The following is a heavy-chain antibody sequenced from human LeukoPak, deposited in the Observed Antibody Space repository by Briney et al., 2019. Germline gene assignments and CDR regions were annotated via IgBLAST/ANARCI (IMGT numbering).Heavy chain of an antibody. J-gene: IGHJ4*02. D-gene: IGHD2-21*02. CDR1: GFSFSSHG. Sequence: GGSLRLSCAGSGFSFSSHGMNWVRQAPGKGLEWVSGISPSGDITYYTDSVRGRFTISRDNSKNTLYLQMNSLRAEDTAVYYCAKWGCSGSDCYPFDYWGQGTLVTVSS. CDR2: ISPSGDIT. CDR3: AKWGCSGSDCYPFDY. V-gene: IGHV3-23*01.